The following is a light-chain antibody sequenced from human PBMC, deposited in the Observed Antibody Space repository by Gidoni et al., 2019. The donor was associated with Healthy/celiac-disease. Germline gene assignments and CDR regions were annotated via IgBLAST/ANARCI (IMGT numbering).Light chain of an antibody. CDR2: AAS. CDR1: QGISSY. V-gene: IGKV1-9*01. J-gene: IGKJ2*01. Sequence: DIQLTQSSSFLSASVGDRVTITCRASQGISSYLAWYQQKPGKAPKLLIYAASTLQSGVPSRFSGSGSGTEFTLTISSLQPEDFATYYCQQLNSYPGYTFGQGTKLEIK. CDR3: QQLNSYPGYT.